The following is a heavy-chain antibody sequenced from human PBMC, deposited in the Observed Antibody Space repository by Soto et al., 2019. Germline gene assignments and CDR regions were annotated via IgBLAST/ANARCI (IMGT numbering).Heavy chain of an antibody. CDR2: ISTNNGNT. D-gene: IGHD6-19*01. J-gene: IGHJ6*02. CDR1: GYTFASYG. V-gene: IGHV1-18*01. CDR3: ARQQWLYYYYGMDV. Sequence: GASVKVSCKASGYTFASYGSSWVRQATGQWLEWIGWISTNNGNTNYAQKLQGRVTMTTDTSTSTAYMELRSLRSDDTAVYYCARQQWLYYYYGMDVWGQGTTVTVSS.